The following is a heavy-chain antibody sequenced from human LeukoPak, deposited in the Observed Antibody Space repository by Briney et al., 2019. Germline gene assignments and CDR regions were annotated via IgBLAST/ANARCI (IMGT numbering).Heavy chain of an antibody. CDR1: GFSVSDAC. CDR3: TGPPD. Sequence: SGGSLRLSCAVSGFSVSDACMSWVRQAPGKGLGWVGRIMSKNDGGTTDYAASVKGRFTISRDDSKNTLYLQMNSLKTEDTAVYYCTGPPDWGQGTLVTVSS. J-gene: IGHJ4*02. V-gene: IGHV3-15*01. CDR2: IMSKNDGGTT.